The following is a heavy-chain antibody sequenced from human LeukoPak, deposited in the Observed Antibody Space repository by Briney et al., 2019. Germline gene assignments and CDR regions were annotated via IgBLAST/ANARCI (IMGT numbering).Heavy chain of an antibody. J-gene: IGHJ4*02. D-gene: IGHD5-12*01. Sequence: GGSLRLSCAASGITFSSYGMSRVRQAPGKGLEWVSSISSTGGTTYYSDSVKGRFTISRDNSENTLYLQMNSLRAEDTAVYYCARDEREYSGSRSHYDYWGQGTLVTVSS. CDR3: ARDEREYSGSRSHYDY. V-gene: IGHV3-23*01. CDR1: GITFSSYG. CDR2: ISSTGGTT.